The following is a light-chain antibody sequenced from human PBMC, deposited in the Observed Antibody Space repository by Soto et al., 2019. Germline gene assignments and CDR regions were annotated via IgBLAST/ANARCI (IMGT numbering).Light chain of an antibody. CDR1: SSDVGGYNY. CDR3: SSYTSSSTPYV. CDR2: EVS. V-gene: IGLV2-14*01. Sequence: QSALTQPASVSGSPGQSITISCTGTSSDVGGYNYVSWYQQHPGKAPKLMIYEVSNRPSGVSNRFSGSKSGNTASLTISGLQAEDYADNYCSSYTSSSTPYVFGTGTKLTVL. J-gene: IGLJ1*01.